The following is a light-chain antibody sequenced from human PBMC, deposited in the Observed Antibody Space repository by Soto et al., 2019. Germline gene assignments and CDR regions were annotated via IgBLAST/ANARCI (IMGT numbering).Light chain of an antibody. CDR3: QTWGTGIHYV. V-gene: IGLV4-69*01. CDR1: SGHSSYA. Sequence: QSVLTQSPSDSASLGASVKLTCTLSSGHSSYAIAWHQQQPEKGPRYLMKLNSDGSHSKGDGIPDRFSGSSSGAERYLTISSLQSEDEADYYCQTWGTGIHYVFGTGTKVTVL. CDR2: LNSDGSH. J-gene: IGLJ1*01.